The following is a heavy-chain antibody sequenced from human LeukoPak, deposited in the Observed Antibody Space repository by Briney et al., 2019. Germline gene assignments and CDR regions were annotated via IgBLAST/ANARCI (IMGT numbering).Heavy chain of an antibody. J-gene: IGHJ4*02. CDR2: IYGGGNK. CDR1: GFTVSSID. D-gene: IGHD5-12*01. V-gene: IGHV3-53*01. CDR3: TRGSGFETGDY. Sequence: PGGSLRLSCAASGFTVSSIDMSWVRQAPGKGLEWISVIYGGGNKRYYADSVKGRFTVSRDNAKNTFHLQMQSLKVEDTAIYYCTRGSGFETGDYWGQGSLVTVSS.